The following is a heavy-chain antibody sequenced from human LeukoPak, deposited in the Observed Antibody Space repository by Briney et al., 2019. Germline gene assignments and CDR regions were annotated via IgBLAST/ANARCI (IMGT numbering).Heavy chain of an antibody. Sequence: SETLSLTCTVSGGSISSSSYYWGWIRQPPGKGLEWIGSTYYSGSTYYNPSLKSRVTISVDTSKNQFSLKLSSVTAADTAVYYCASLKWLRSPGIFDYWGQGTLVTVSS. CDR3: ASLKWLRSPGIFDY. D-gene: IGHD5-12*01. CDR1: GGSISSSSYY. J-gene: IGHJ4*02. V-gene: IGHV4-39*01. CDR2: TYYSGST.